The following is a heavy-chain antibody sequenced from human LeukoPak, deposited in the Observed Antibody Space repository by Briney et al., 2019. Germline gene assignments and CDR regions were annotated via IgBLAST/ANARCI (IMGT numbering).Heavy chain of an antibody. J-gene: IGHJ4*02. V-gene: IGHV1-18*01. CDR3: ARVFHDSSGYYPYYFDY. D-gene: IGHD3-22*01. CDR2: ISAYNGNT. CDR1: GYTFTSYG. Sequence: ASVKVSCKASGYTFTSYGISWVRQAPGQGLEWMGWISAYNGNTNYAQKLQSRVTMTTDTSTSTAYMELRSLRSDDTAVYYCARVFHDSSGYYPYYFDYWGQGTLVPVSS.